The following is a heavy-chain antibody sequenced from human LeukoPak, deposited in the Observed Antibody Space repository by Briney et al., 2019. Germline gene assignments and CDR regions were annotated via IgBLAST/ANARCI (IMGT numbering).Heavy chain of an antibody. CDR1: VGSISSSSYY. CDR2: IYYSGST. CDR3: ARRSYYDKSSFDY. V-gene: IGHV4-39*01. J-gene: IGHJ4*02. D-gene: IGHD3-9*01. Sequence: SETLSLTCTVSVGSISSSSYYCGWIRQPPGKGLEWIGNIYYSGSTYYNPSLNSRVTISVDTSENQFSLRLTSVTAADTAVYYCARRSYYDKSSFDYWGQGTLVTVSS.